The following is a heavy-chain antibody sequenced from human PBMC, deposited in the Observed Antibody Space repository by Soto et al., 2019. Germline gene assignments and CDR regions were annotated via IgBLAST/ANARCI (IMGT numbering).Heavy chain of an antibody. CDR1: GFTFSIYS. V-gene: IGHV3-48*02. J-gene: IGHJ4*02. Sequence: EVQLVESGGGLVQPGGSLRLSCAASGFTFSIYSMNWVRQAPGKGLEWVSYISSISTIYYADSVKGRFTISRDNAKNSLYLQMNNLGDEDTAMYYCARIGRNDYKSFDYWGQGTLVTVSS. D-gene: IGHD4-4*01. CDR3: ARIGRNDYKSFDY. CDR2: ISSISTI.